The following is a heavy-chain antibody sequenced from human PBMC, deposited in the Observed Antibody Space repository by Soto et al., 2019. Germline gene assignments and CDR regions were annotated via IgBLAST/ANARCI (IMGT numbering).Heavy chain of an antibody. V-gene: IGHV3-23*01. CDR3: ARGPVATIPPRLDS. J-gene: IGHJ4*02. D-gene: IGHD5-12*01. CDR1: RFTFLSHA. Sequence: GGSLRLSCAASRFTFLSHAMSWVRQAPGKGLEWVSTIDGGGANPLYADSVKGRFTISRDNSKTTLYLQMSRLRTEDTALYYCARGPVATIPPRLDSWGQGTLVTVSS. CDR2: IDGGGANP.